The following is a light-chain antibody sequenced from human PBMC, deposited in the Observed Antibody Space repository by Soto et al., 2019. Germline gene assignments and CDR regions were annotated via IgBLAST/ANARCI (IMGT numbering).Light chain of an antibody. CDR1: HSSSKW. V-gene: IGKV1-5*03. J-gene: IGKJ1*01. CDR3: QQYNSYSLTT. CDR2: KAS. Sequence: DIQMTQAPSTLSASVGDRFTITCRASHSSSKWLAWYQKKPGKAPNLLIQKASSLESGVPSRFSGSGSGTEFTLTISSLQPDDFATYYCQQYNSYSLTTFGQGTKVDIK.